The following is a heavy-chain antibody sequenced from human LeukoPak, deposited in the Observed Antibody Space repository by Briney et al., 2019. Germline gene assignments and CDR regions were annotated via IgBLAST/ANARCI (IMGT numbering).Heavy chain of an antibody. Sequence: GGSLRLSCAASGFTFSDYYMSWIRQAPGKGLEWVSYISSSGSTIYYADSVKGRFTISRDNAKNSLYLQMNSLRAEDTAVYYCARDPSIPARPPSWVLDYWGQGTLVTVSS. J-gene: IGHJ4*02. CDR1: GFTFSDYY. CDR3: ARDPSIPARPPSWVLDY. V-gene: IGHV3-11*01. CDR2: ISSSGSTI. D-gene: IGHD6-6*01.